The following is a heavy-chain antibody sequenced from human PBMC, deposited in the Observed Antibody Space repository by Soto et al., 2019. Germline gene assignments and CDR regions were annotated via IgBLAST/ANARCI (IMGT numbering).Heavy chain of an antibody. CDR1: GDFISNFY. V-gene: IGHV4-4*07. CDR2: ISASGRS. J-gene: IGHJ2*01. Sequence: QVQLQESGPGLVKPSETLFLTCTVSGDFISNFYWSWIRQPAGKGLQSLGRISASGRSNYNPNLQSRVAMSLDTSTNQFSRRLTSLSAADTAVYFCARGMGRYFDLWGRGTLVTVFS. CDR3: ARGMGRYFDL. D-gene: IGHD2-8*01.